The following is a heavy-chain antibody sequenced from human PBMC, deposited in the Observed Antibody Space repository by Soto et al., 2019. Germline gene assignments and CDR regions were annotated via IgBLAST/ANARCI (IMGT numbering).Heavy chain of an antibody. CDR2: ISYDGSNK. J-gene: IGHJ6*02. CDR3: AKAPSGSYYNSYYYGMDV. D-gene: IGHD1-26*01. V-gene: IGHV3-30*18. CDR1: GFTFSSYG. Sequence: GGSLRLSCADSGFTFSSYGMHWVRQAPGKGLEWVAVISYDGSNKYYADSVKGRFTISRDNSKNTLYLQMNSLRAEDTAVYYCAKAPSGSYYNSYYYGMDVWGQGTTVTVSS.